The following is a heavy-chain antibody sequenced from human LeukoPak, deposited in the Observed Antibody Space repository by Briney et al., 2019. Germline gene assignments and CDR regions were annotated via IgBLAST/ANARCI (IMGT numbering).Heavy chain of an antibody. V-gene: IGHV3-53*01. CDR2: IYSGGST. D-gene: IGHD3-10*01. J-gene: IGHJ4*02. CDR3: AKDVLKKLLWFGYLDY. Sequence: GGSLRLSCAASGFTVSSNYMSWVRQAPGKGLEWVSVIYSGGSTYYADSVKGRFTISRDNSKNTLYLQMNSLRAEDTAVYYCAKDVLKKLLWFGYLDYWGQGTLVTVSS. CDR1: GFTVSSNY.